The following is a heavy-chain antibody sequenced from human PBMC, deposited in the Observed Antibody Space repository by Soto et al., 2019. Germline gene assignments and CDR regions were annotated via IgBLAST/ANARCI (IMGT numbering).Heavy chain of an antibody. CDR2: INAGNGNT. CDR3: ARDPEAFGYSSSWYFNY. Sequence: ASVKVSCKASGYTFTSYAMHWVRQAPGQRLEWMGWINAGNGNTKYSQKFQGRVTITRDTSASTAYMELSSLRSEGTAVYYCARDPEAFGYSSSWYFNYWGQGTLVTVSS. D-gene: IGHD6-13*01. V-gene: IGHV1-3*01. J-gene: IGHJ4*02. CDR1: GYTFTSYA.